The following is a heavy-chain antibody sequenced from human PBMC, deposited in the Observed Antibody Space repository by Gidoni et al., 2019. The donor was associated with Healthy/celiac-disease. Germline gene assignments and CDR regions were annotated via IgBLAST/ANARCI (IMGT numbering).Heavy chain of an antibody. CDR1: VGSVSSGSYY. Sequence: QVQLQESGPGLVKPSETLSLTCTVSVGSVSSGSYYWSWIRQPPGKGLEWIGYIYYSGSTNYNPSLKSRVTISVDTSKNQFSLKLSSVTAADTAVYYCARGSCSGGSCYWFDPWGQGTLVTVSS. CDR2: IYYSGST. CDR3: ARGSCSGGSCYWFDP. V-gene: IGHV4-61*01. D-gene: IGHD2-15*01. J-gene: IGHJ5*02.